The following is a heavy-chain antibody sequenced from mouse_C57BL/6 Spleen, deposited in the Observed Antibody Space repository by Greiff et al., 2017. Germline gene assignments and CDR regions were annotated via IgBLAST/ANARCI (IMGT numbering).Heavy chain of an antibody. V-gene: IGHV5-17*01. J-gene: IGHJ2*01. CDR3: ARQTVVATGFDY. CDR1: GFTFSDYG. D-gene: IGHD1-1*01. Sequence: EVKLMESGGGLVKPGGSLKLSCAASGFTFSDYGMHWVRQAPEKGLEWVAYISSGSSTIYYADTVKGRFTISRDNAKNTLFLQMTGLRSEDTAMXYCARQTVVATGFDYRGQGTTRTASS. CDR2: ISSGSSTI.